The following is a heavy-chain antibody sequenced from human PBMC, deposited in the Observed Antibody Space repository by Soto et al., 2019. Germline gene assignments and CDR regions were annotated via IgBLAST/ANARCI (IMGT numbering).Heavy chain of an antibody. CDR2: IYFRGTT. V-gene: IGHV4-4*08. CDR3: ARGGLEPLTFDS. CDR1: GGSISSYY. Sequence: PSDILSLTCTVSGGSISSYYWSWIRQPPGKGLEWIGYIYFRGTTNYNPSLKTRVTIFLDRSNNQFSLELSSVTAADTALYYCARGGLEPLTFDSWGQGTLVNVSS. D-gene: IGHD1-1*01. J-gene: IGHJ4*02.